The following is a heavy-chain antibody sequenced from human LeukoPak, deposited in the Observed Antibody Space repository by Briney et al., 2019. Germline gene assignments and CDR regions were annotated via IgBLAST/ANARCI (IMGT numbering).Heavy chain of an antibody. CDR1: GGSISSYY. J-gene: IGHJ6*02. Sequence: SETLSLTCTVSGGSISSYYWSWILQPPGKGLEWIGYIYYSGSTNYNPSLKSRVTISVDTSKNQFSLKLSSVTAADTAVYYCARLVYDSSGYYLSPYYYYGMDVWGQGTTVTVSS. CDR3: ARLVYDSSGYYLSPYYYYGMDV. CDR2: IYYSGST. D-gene: IGHD3-22*01. V-gene: IGHV4-59*08.